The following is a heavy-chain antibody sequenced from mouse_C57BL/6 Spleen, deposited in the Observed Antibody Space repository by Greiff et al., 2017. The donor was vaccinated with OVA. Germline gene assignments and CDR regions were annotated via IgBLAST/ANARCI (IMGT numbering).Heavy chain of an antibody. J-gene: IGHJ3*01. Sequence: QVQLQQSGAELVKPGASVKLSCKASGYTFTSYWMQWVKQRPGQGLEWIGEIDPSDSYTNYNQKFKGKATLTVDTSSSTAYMQLSSLTSEDSAVYYCARKGIYYGFLAYWGQGTLVTVSA. CDR3: ARKGIYYGFLAY. D-gene: IGHD2-2*01. CDR2: IDPSDSYT. CDR1: GYTFTSYW. V-gene: IGHV1-50*01.